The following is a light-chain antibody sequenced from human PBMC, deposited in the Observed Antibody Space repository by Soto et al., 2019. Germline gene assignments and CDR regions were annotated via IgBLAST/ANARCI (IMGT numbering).Light chain of an antibody. J-gene: IGLJ1*01. CDR1: KLGDKY. Sequence: SYELTQPPSVSVSPGQTASITCSGDKLGDKYACWYQQKPGQSPVLVIYQDSKRPSRIPERFSGCNSGNTATLTISGTQAMDEADYYCQAWDSGGVFGTGTKLTVL. CDR2: QDS. V-gene: IGLV3-1*01. CDR3: QAWDSGGV.